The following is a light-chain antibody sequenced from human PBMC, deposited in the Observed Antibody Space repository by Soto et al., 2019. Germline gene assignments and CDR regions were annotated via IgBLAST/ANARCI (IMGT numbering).Light chain of an antibody. CDR1: QRVSNH. CDR3: HQYNNWPWT. V-gene: IGKV3-15*01. CDR2: AAS. Sequence: VMTHSPVTLCVFPGDTATLSGRASQRVSNHFAWYQQKPGQAPRLLIYAASTRAAGVPVRFSGSGSETEFTLTIRSLQSEDFALYYCHQYNNWPWTFGQGTKVDIK. J-gene: IGKJ1*01.